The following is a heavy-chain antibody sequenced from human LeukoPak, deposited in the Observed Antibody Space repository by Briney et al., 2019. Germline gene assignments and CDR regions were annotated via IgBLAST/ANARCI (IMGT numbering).Heavy chain of an antibody. D-gene: IGHD2-15*01. Sequence: GGSLRLPCAASGFTFSSYGMHWVRQAPGKGLEWVAVIWYDGSNKYYADSVKGRFTISRDNSKNTLYLQMNSLRAEDTAVYYCAREGSPTPYYYYGMDVWGQGTTVTVSS. CDR2: IWYDGSNK. J-gene: IGHJ6*02. V-gene: IGHV3-33*01. CDR1: GFTFSSYG. CDR3: AREGSPTPYYYYGMDV.